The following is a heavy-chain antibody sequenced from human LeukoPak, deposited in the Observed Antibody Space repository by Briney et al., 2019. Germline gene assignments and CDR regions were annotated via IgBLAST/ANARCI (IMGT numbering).Heavy chain of an antibody. J-gene: IGHJ6*02. D-gene: IGHD6-19*01. V-gene: IGHV3-30*18. CDR3: AKEYSSDWYYYYYGMDV. CDR2: ISYDGSNK. CDR1: GFTFSSYG. Sequence: GRFLRLSCAASGFTFSSYGMHWVRQAPGKGLEWVAVISYDGSNKYYADSVKGRFTISRDNSKNTLYLQMNGLRAEDTAVYYCAKEYSSDWYYYYYGMDVWGQGTTVTVSS.